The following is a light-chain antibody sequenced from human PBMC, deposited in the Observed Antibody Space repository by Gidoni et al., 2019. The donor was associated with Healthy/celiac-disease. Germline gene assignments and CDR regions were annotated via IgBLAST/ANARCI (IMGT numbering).Light chain of an antibody. Sequence: DIQMTQSPSSLSASVGDRVTITCQASQDISNYLNWYQQKPEKAPKLLIYDASNLETGVPSRFSGGGSGTDFTFTISSLQPEDIATYYCQQYDNLPRIGPGTKVDIK. CDR2: DAS. V-gene: IGKV1-33*01. J-gene: IGKJ3*01. CDR3: QQYDNLPR. CDR1: QDISNY.